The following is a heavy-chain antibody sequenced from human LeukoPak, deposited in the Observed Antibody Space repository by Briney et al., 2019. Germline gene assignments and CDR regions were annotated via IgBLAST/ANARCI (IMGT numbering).Heavy chain of an antibody. CDR1: GGSISSYY. CDR3: ARDSGTTGEVKFDP. D-gene: IGHD3-10*01. CDR2: IYYSGST. J-gene: IGHJ5*02. V-gene: IGHV4-59*12. Sequence: SETLSLTCTVSGGSISSYYWSWIRQPPGKGLEWIGYIYYSGSTNYNPSLKSRVTISVDTSKNQFSLKVTSVTAADTAVYYCARDSGTTGEVKFDPWGQGTLVTVSS.